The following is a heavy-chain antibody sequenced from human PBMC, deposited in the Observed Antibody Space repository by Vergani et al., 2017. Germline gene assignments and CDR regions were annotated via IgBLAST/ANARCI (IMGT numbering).Heavy chain of an antibody. CDR1: GFTFDDYA. J-gene: IGHJ4*02. D-gene: IGHD6-19*01. CDR3: AKDLLAVAGMGYYFDY. CDR2: ISWNSGSI. Sequence: EVQLVESGGGLVQPGRSLRLSCAASGFTFDDYAMHWARQAPGKGLEWVSGISWNSGSIGYADSVKGRFTISRDNAKNSLYLQMNSLRAEDTAVYYCAKDLLAVAGMGYYFDYWGQGTLVTVSS. V-gene: IGHV3-9*01.